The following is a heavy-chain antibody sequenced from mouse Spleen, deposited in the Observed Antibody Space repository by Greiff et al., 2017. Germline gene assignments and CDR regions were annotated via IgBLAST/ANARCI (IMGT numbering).Heavy chain of an antibody. CDR2: IHPNSGST. D-gene: IGHD3-2*02. Sequence: QVQLQQPGAELVKPGASVKLSCKASGYTFTSYWMHWVKQRPGQGLEWIGMIHPNSGSTNYNEKFKSKATLTVDKSSSTAYMQLSSLTSEDSAVYCGSRDSSGYGFAYWGQGTLVTVSA. CDR3: SRDSSGYGFAY. CDR1: GYTFTSYW. J-gene: IGHJ3*01. V-gene: IGHV1-64*01.